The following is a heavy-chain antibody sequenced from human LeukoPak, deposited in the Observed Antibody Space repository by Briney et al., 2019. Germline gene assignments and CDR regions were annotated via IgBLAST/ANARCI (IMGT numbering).Heavy chain of an antibody. J-gene: IGHJ4*02. Sequence: SETLSLTCTVSGGSITSSTYYWGWIRQPPGKGLEWIGSIYYSGTTHYNPSLKSRATISVDTSKNQFSLKVSSVTAADTAVYYCVRQNLLVATSNPTFDYWGQGTLVTVSS. CDR3: VRQNLLVATSNPTFDY. V-gene: IGHV4-39*01. D-gene: IGHD5-12*01. CDR2: IYYSGTT. CDR1: GGSITSSTYY.